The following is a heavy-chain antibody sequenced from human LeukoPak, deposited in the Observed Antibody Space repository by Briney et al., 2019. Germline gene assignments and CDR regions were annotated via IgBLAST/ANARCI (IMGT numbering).Heavy chain of an antibody. D-gene: IGHD2-15*01. Sequence: ASVKVSCKASGYTFKGYYMHWVRQAPVQGLEWMGWINPNSGGTNYAQKFQGRVTMTRDTSISTAYMELSRLRSDDTAVYYCARALFSYCSGGSCYSGMYDYWGQGTLVTVSS. CDR1: GYTFKGYY. V-gene: IGHV1-2*02. CDR3: ARALFSYCSGGSCYSGMYDY. CDR2: INPNSGGT. J-gene: IGHJ4*02.